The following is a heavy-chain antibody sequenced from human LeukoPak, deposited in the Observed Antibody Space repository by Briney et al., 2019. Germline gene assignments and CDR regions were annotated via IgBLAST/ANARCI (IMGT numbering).Heavy chain of an antibody. D-gene: IGHD3-16*01. J-gene: IGHJ4*02. V-gene: IGHV3-72*01. CDR2: TRNKANSYTT. Sequence: GGSLRLSCAVSGLTFSDHYMDWVRQAPGKGLEWIGRTRNKANSYTTEYAASVKGRFTISRDDSKNSLYLQMNSLKTEDTAVYYCVRETYAGFEYWGQGTLVTVSS. CDR1: GLTFSDHY. CDR3: VRETYAGFEY.